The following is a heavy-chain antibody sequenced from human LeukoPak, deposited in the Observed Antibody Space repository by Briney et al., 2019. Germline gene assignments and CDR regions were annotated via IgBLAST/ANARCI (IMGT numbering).Heavy chain of an antibody. D-gene: IGHD3-10*01. Sequence: SVKVSCKASGYTFTSYGISWVRQAPGQGLEWMGGIIPIFGTANYAQKFQGRVTITADESTSTAYMELSSLRSEDTAVYYCASSYYYGSGSLGYWGQGTLVTVSS. J-gene: IGHJ4*02. CDR1: GYTFTSYG. CDR3: ASSYYYGSGSLGY. V-gene: IGHV1-69*13. CDR2: IIPIFGTA.